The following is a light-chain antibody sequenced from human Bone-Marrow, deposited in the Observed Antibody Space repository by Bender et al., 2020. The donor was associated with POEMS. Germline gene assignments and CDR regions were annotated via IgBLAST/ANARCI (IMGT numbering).Light chain of an antibody. V-gene: IGLV2-8*01. Sequence: QSVLTQPASVSGSPGQSITVSCTETSSDLGGYHYISWYQRHPGKAPKLLIFEVSRRPSGVPHRFSGSKSVNTASLTISGLQAEDEADYYCSSFAGSNTYVFGSGTKVTVL. J-gene: IGLJ1*01. CDR2: EVS. CDR3: SSFAGSNTYV. CDR1: SSDLGGYHY.